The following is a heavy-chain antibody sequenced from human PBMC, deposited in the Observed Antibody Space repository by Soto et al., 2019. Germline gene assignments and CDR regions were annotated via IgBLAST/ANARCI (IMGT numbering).Heavy chain of an antibody. V-gene: IGHV3-74*03. CDR2: IDNDGTNT. CDR1: GFTFSSFW. Sequence: EVQLVESGGGLVQPGGSLRLSCKASGFTFSSFWMHWVRQVPGKGLVCVSRIDNDGTNTMYADSVKGRFTISRDNAKNTLYLQMNSLRAEDTAVYYCVRDAWGVHHWGQGTLVTVSS. CDR3: VRDAWGVHH. D-gene: IGHD3-10*01. J-gene: IGHJ1*01.